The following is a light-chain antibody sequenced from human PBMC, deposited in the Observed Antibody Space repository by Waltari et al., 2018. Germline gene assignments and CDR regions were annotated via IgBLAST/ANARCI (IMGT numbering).Light chain of an antibody. V-gene: IGLV2-23*02. CDR2: EVT. Sequence: QSALTQPASVSGSPGQSITISCTGTRRDVGSYNLVSWSQHHPGKVPKLMIFEVTKRPSGVSNRFSGSKSGNTASLTISGLQAEDEADYYCCSYAGSSTHVVFGGGTKLTVL. CDR1: RRDVGSYNL. J-gene: IGLJ2*01. CDR3: CSYAGSSTHVV.